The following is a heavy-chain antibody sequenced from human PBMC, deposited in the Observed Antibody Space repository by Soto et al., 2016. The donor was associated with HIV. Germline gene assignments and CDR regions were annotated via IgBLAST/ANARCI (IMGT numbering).Heavy chain of an antibody. CDR3: ARGGLGDSWATFDY. Sequence: EVQLVESGGDLVQPGGSLRLSCAASGFKVSNNYMSWVRQAPGKGLEWVSVIYSGGNTYYADSVKGRFNISRDTSNNSLFLQMDSLRVEDTAVYYCARGGLGDSWATFDYWGQGTWSPSPQ. CDR1: GFKVSNNY. CDR2: IYSGGNT. V-gene: IGHV3-66*01. J-gene: IGHJ4*02. D-gene: IGHD3-16*01.